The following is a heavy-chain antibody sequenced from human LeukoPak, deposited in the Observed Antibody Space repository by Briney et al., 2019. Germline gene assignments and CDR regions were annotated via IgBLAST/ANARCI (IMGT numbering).Heavy chain of an antibody. V-gene: IGHV3-7*04. Sequence: GGSLRLSCAASGFTFSSYWMSWVRQAPGKGLEWVANIKQDGSEKYYVDSVKGRFTISRDNAKNSLYLQMNSLRAEDTAVYYCARVGYCSSTSCYDGAFDIWGQGTMVTVSS. J-gene: IGHJ3*02. CDR2: IKQDGSEK. CDR3: ARVGYCSSTSCYDGAFDI. CDR1: GFTFSSYW. D-gene: IGHD2-2*01.